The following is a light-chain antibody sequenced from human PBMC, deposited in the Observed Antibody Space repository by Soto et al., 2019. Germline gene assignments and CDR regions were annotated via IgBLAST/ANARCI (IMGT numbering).Light chain of an antibody. CDR3: QQSYSTLPWT. V-gene: IGKV1-39*01. CDR2: AAS. J-gene: IGKJ1*01. CDR1: QSISSY. Sequence: DIQMTQSPSSLSASVGDRVTITCRASQSISSYLNWYQQKPGKAPKLLIYAASSLQSGVPSRFSGSGSGTDFTLTISSLQPEDFATYYCQQSYSTLPWTFGQGTTV.